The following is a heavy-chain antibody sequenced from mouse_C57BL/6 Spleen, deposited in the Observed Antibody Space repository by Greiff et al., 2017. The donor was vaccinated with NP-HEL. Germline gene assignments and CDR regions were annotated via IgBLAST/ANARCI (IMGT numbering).Heavy chain of an antibody. D-gene: IGHD2-4*01. V-gene: IGHV5-6*01. CDR2: ISSGGSYT. CDR3: ARAYDYWFAY. CDR1: GFTFSSYG. Sequence: EVKLVESGGDLVKPGGSLKLSCAASGFTFSSYGMSWVRQTPDKRLEWVATISSGGSYTYYPDSVKGRFTISRDNAKNTLYLQMSSLKSEDTAMYYCARAYDYWFAYWGQGTLVTVSA. J-gene: IGHJ3*01.